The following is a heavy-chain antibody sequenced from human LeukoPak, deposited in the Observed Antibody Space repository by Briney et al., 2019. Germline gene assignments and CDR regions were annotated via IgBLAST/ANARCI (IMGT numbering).Heavy chain of an antibody. D-gene: IGHD6-13*01. CDR2: INPNSGGT. V-gene: IGHV1-2*02. J-gene: IGHJ5*02. Sequence: ASVKVSCKASGYTFTGYYMHWVRQAPGQGLERVGWINPNSGGTNYAQKFQGRVTMTRDTSISTAYMELSRLRSDDTAVYYCARDPSSSWYLFGFWFDPWGQGTLVTVSS. CDR1: GYTFTGYY. CDR3: ARDPSSSWYLFGFWFDP.